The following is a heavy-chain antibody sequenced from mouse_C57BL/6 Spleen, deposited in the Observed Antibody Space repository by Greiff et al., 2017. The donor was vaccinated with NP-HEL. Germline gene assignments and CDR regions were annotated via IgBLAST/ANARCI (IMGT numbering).Heavy chain of an antibody. CDR1: GFTFSSYA. CDR2: ISSGGDYI. J-gene: IGHJ2*01. V-gene: IGHV5-9-1*02. CDR3: TRGPYYYGNLFDY. D-gene: IGHD1-1*01. Sequence: EVHLVESGEGLVKPGGSLKLSCAASGFTFSSYAMSWVRQTPEKRLEWVAYISSGGDYIYYADTVKGRFTISRDNARNTLYLQMSSLKSEDTAMYYCTRGPYYYGNLFDYWGQGTTLTVSS.